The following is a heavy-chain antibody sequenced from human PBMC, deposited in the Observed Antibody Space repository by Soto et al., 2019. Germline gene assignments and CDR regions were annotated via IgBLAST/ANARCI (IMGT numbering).Heavy chain of an antibody. CDR3: ATQVAATGWFDY. D-gene: IGHD2-15*01. J-gene: IGHJ4*02. Sequence: PGESLKISCKGSGYSFTIHWIAWVRQMPGKGLEYMGIIYPGDSDTRYSPSFQGQVTISADKSISTAYLQWSSLKASGTAMYYCATQVAATGWFDYWGQGTLVTVSS. CDR2: IYPGDSDT. CDR1: GYSFTIHW. V-gene: IGHV5-51*01.